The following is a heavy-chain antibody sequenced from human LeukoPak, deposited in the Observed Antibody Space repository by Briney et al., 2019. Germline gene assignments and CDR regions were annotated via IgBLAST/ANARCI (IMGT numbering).Heavy chain of an antibody. J-gene: IGHJ2*01. D-gene: IGHD6-13*01. V-gene: IGHV4-61*02. Sequence: SQTLSLTCTVSGGSISSGSSYWSWIRQPAGKGLEWIGRIYTSGSTDYNPSLKSRVTISVDTSKNQFSLKLNSVTAADTAVYYCARKFSGRDLPNIAAAGPYWYFDLWGRGTLVTVSS. CDR1: GGSISSGSSY. CDR2: IYTSGST. CDR3: ARKFSGRDLPNIAAAGPYWYFDL.